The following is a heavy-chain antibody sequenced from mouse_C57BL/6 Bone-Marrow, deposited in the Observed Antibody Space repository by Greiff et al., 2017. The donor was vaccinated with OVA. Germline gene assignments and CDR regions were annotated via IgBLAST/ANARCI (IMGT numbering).Heavy chain of an antibody. Sequence: VQLQQSGAELARPGASVKLSCKASGYTFTSYGISWVKQRTGQGLEWIGEIYPRSGNTYYNEKFEGKATLTADKSSSTAYMELRSLTSEDSAVYFCARVDYGYDCWYFDVWGTGTTVTVSS. D-gene: IGHD2-2*01. V-gene: IGHV1-81*01. CDR2: IYPRSGNT. J-gene: IGHJ1*03. CDR1: GYTFTSYG. CDR3: ARVDYGYDCWYFDV.